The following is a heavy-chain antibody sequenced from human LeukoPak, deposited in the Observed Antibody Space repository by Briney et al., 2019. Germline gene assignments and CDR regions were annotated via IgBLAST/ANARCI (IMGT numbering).Heavy chain of an antibody. Sequence: PGGSLRLSCAASRFTFSSYWMTWVRQAPGKGLEWVANIKQDGGEKYYVDSVKGRFTISRDNAKNSLYLQMNSLRAEDTAVYYCARGILEWLFKKHYYYYMDVWGKGTTVTVSS. CDR3: ARGILEWLFKKHYYYYMDV. J-gene: IGHJ6*03. CDR1: RFTFSSYW. V-gene: IGHV3-7*04. D-gene: IGHD3-3*01. CDR2: IKQDGGEK.